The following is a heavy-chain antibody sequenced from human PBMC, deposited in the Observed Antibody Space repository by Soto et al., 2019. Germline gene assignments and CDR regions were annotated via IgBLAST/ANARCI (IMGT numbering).Heavy chain of an antibody. D-gene: IGHD7-27*01. V-gene: IGHV3-23*01. CDR2: ISSSGGST. CDR1: GFTFSSYT. CDR3: AKGWGDY. J-gene: IGHJ4*02. Sequence: EVQLLESGGGLVQPGGSLRLSCAASGFTFSSYTMSWVRQGPGKGLEWVSGISSSGGSTVYADSVKGRFTISRDNFKNTLYLQMNSLRAADTAVYYWAKGWGDYWGQGTPVTVSS.